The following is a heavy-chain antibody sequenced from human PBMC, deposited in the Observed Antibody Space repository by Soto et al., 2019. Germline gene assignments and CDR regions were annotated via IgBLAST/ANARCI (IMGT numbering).Heavy chain of an antibody. V-gene: IGHV1-18*04. Sequence: QVQLVQSGAEVKKPGASVKVSCKASGYTFTSYGISWVRQAPGQGLEWMGWISAYNGNTNYAQKLQGRVTMTTDTSTSTDYMELRSLRSDDTAVYYCAREVRDYDFWRNFDYWGQGTLVTVSS. D-gene: IGHD3-3*01. J-gene: IGHJ4*02. CDR1: GYTFTSYG. CDR2: ISAYNGNT. CDR3: AREVRDYDFWRNFDY.